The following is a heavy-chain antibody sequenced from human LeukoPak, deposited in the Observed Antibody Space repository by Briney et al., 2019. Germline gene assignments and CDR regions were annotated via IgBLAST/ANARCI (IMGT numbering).Heavy chain of an antibody. J-gene: IGHJ2*01. V-gene: IGHV3-21*01. Sequence: GGSLRLSCAASGFNFRSYNMNWVRQTPGKGLEWVSSISSSSKYIYYGDSVRGRLTISRDSAKNSLYLQMDNLRAEDTAMYFCARTHFGDYGGDWYFDLWGRGTLVTVSS. CDR1: GFNFRSYN. CDR3: ARTHFGDYGGDWYFDL. D-gene: IGHD4-17*01. CDR2: ISSSSKYI.